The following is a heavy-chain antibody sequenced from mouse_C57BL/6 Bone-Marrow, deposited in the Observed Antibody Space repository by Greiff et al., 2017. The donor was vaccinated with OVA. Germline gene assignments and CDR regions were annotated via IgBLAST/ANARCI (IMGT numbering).Heavy chain of an antibody. CDR1: GFTFSDYY. D-gene: IGHD2-3*01. V-gene: IGHV5-12*01. CDR2: ISNGGGST. CDR3: ARLGYDGYLYYFDY. J-gene: IGHJ2*01. Sequence: EVMLVESGGGLVQPGGSLKLSCAASGFTFSDYYMYWFRQTPEKRLEWVAYISNGGGSTYYPATVKGRFTISRDNAKNTLYLQMSRLKSEDTAMYYCARLGYDGYLYYFDYWGKGTTLTVSS.